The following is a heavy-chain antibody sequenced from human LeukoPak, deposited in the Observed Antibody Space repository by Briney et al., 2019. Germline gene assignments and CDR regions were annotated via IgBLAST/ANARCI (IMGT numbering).Heavy chain of an antibody. CDR2: FSGTNKI. Sequence: GGSLRLSCAASGFTFSTYSMNWVRQAPGKGLEWVSYFSGTNKIYYADSVKGRFTISRDNAKNSLYLKMNSLRDEDTAVYYCARDEDDISGYYFYWGQGTLVTVSS. D-gene: IGHD3-22*01. V-gene: IGHV3-48*02. J-gene: IGHJ4*02. CDR1: GFTFSTYS. CDR3: ARDEDDISGYYFY.